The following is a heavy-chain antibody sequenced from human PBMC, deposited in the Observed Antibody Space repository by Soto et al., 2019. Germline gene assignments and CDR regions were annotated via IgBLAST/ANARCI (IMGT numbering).Heavy chain of an antibody. CDR2: ISYDGSNK. Sequence: QVQLVESGGGVVQPGRSLRLSCAASGFTFSSYGMHWVRQAPGKGLEWVAGISYDGSNKYYADSVKGRFTIARDNSKNSLYLQMNSLGAEDTAVYYCANAGEDCSGGSCYSGWFDPWGQGTLVTGSS. V-gene: IGHV3-30*18. CDR3: ANAGEDCSGGSCYSGWFDP. D-gene: IGHD2-15*01. CDR1: GFTFSSYG. J-gene: IGHJ5*02.